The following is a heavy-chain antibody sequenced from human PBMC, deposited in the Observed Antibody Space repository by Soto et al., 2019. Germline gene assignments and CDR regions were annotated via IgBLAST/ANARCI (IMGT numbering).Heavy chain of an antibody. J-gene: IGHJ6*02. CDR1: GFTFSSYG. CDR2: ISYDGSNK. V-gene: IGHV3-30*18. Sequence: QVQLVESGGGVVQPGRSLRLSCAASGFTFSSYGMHWVRQAPGKGLEWVAVISYDGSNKSYADSVKGRFTISRDNSNNTLYLQMNSLSGEDTAVYYCAEAPSGSAGGMDVWGQGTTVTVS. D-gene: IGHD5-12*01. CDR3: AEAPSGSAGGMDV.